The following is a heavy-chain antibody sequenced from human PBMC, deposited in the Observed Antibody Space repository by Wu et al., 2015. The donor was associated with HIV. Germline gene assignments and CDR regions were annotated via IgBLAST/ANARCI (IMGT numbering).Heavy chain of an antibody. CDR3: ARDHDY. CDR2: IIPIFGTA. CDR1: EAPSERAMT. V-gene: IGHV1-69*12. J-gene: IGHJ4*02. Sequence: VQLWQSGREVEEVXGPGEVLRARLLEAPSERAMTYQLGATGPGQGLEWMGGIIPIFGTANYAQKFQGRVTITADESTSTAYMELSSLRSEDTAVYYCARDHDYWGQGTLVTVSS.